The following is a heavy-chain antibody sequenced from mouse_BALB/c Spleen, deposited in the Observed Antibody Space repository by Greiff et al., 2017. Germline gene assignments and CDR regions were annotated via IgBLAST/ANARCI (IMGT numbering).Heavy chain of an antibody. V-gene: IGHV2-9*02. CDR2: IWDGGST. J-gene: IGHJ3*01. Sequence: QVQLKESGPGLVAPSQSLSITCTVPGFSLTSYGVHWVRQPPGKGLEWLGVIWDGGSTNYNSALMYRLSISKYNSKSQLFLKMNSLQTDDTAMYYCARAREGLRHWFAYWGQGTLVTVSA. CDR3: ARAREGLRHWFAY. D-gene: IGHD2-4*01. CDR1: GFSLTSYG.